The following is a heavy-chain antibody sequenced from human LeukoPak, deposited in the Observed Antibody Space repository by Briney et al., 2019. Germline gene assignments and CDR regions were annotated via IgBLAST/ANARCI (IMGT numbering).Heavy chain of an antibody. V-gene: IGHV4-59*08. J-gene: IGHJ4*01. CDR3: ARFVGGQLAKNQ. CDR2: IYYSGST. CDR1: GGSISSYY. Sequence: PSETLSLTCTVSGGSISSYYWSWIRQPPGKGLEYIGYIYYSGSTNYNPSLKSRVTVAVDTSKNQFSLKLSSVTAADTAVYYCARFVGGQLAKNQWGQGGLVTVSS. D-gene: IGHD5-12*01.